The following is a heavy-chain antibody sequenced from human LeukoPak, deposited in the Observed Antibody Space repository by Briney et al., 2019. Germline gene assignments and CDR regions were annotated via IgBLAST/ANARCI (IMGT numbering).Heavy chain of an antibody. CDR3: TRVMWDSSGYPIDY. Sequence: GGSLRLSCAASGFTFNSYAMSWVRQAPGKGLEWVSAISGNGGRTYYADSVKGRFTTSRDNSKNTLNLQMHRLRVEDTAVYYCTRVMWDSSGYPIDYWGQGTLVTVSS. CDR1: GFTFNSYA. D-gene: IGHD3-22*01. CDR2: ISGNGGRT. V-gene: IGHV3-23*01. J-gene: IGHJ4*02.